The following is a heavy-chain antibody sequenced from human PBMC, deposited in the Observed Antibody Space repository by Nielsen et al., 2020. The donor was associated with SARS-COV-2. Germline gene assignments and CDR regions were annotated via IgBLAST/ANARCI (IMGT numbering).Heavy chain of an antibody. Sequence: GESLKISCAASGFIFSNYRMHWVRQAPGKGLVWVSHINPDESKTTYADSVKGRFTISRDNAKNTLYLQMNNLRAEDTALYYCARGGYYDGSGLDYWGQGTLVTVSS. J-gene: IGHJ4*02. V-gene: IGHV3-74*03. D-gene: IGHD3-22*01. CDR2: INPDESKT. CDR3: ARGGYYDGSGLDY. CDR1: GFIFSNYR.